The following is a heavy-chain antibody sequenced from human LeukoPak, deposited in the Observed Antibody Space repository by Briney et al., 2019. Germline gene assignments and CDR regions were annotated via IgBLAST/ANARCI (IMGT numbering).Heavy chain of an antibody. CDR1: GFTFSSYG. Sequence: AGGSLRLSCAASGFTFSSYGMHWVRQAPGKGLEWVAVIWYDGSNKYYADSVKGRFTITRDNSKNTLYLQLNSLRAEDTAVYYCAKEGSSWPYFDYWGQGTLVTVSS. CDR3: AKEGSSWPYFDY. J-gene: IGHJ4*02. CDR2: IWYDGSNK. V-gene: IGHV3-33*03. D-gene: IGHD6-13*01.